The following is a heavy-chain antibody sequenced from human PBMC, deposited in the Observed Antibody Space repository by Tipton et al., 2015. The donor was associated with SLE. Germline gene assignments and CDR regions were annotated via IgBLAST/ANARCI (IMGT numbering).Heavy chain of an antibody. D-gene: IGHD3-3*01. Sequence: TLSLTCTVSGGSISSHYWSWIRQPPGKGLEWIRYIYYSGSTNYNPSLKSRVTISVDTSKNQFSLKLSSVTAADTAMYYCARGLRFSVPFDYWGQGTLVTVSS. V-gene: IGHV4-59*11. J-gene: IGHJ4*02. CDR1: GGSISSHY. CDR2: IYYSGST. CDR3: ARGLRFSVPFDY.